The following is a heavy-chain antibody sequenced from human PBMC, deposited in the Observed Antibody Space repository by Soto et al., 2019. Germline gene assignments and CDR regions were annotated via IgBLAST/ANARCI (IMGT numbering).Heavy chain of an antibody. D-gene: IGHD3-10*01. J-gene: IGHJ4*02. CDR3: ARDMGFGLSDY. V-gene: IGHV1-3*01. CDR1: GYTFTSYA. Sequence: QVQLVQYGAEVKKPGASVKVSCKASGYTFTSYAMYWVRQAPGQRLEWMGWINAGNGNTKYSQKFQGRVTITRDTSASTAYMALSSMRSEDTAVYYCARDMGFGLSDYWGQGTLVTVSS. CDR2: INAGNGNT.